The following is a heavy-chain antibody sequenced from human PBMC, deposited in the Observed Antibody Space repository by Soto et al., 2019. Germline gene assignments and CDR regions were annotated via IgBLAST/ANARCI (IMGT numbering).Heavy chain of an antibody. CDR1: GYTFTGYY. J-gene: IGHJ6*02. Sequence: ASVKVSCKASGYTFTGYYIHWVRQAPGQGLEWMGWINPNSGGTNYAQKFQGWVTLTRDTSISTAYLELSRLRSDDTAVYYCARDIGKTHYYGLDVWGQGTTVTVSS. CDR2: INPNSGGT. D-gene: IGHD3-16*02. V-gene: IGHV1-2*04. CDR3: ARDIGKTHYYGLDV.